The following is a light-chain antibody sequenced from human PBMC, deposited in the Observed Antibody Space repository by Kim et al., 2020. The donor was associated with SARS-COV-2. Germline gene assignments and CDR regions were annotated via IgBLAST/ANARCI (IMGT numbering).Light chain of an antibody. V-gene: IGKV2-30*02. CDR2: KVS. CDR1: QSLMHSDENTY. CDR3: MQSTHWPWT. Sequence: DVMMTQSPIFLPVTLGQPASISCRSSQSLMHSDENTYLNWFQQRPGQSPRRLIYKVSNRDSGVPDRFSGSGSGSVITLKINRVEAEDVGIYYCMQSTHWPWTFGQGTKVDIK. J-gene: IGKJ1*01.